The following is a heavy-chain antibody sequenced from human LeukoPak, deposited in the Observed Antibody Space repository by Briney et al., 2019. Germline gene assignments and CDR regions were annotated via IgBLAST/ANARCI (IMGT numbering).Heavy chain of an antibody. CDR1: GLTFSSHA. J-gene: IGHJ6*03. Sequence: GGSLRLSCAASGLTFSSHAMNWVRQAPGKGLESVSSINGDGGVTYYADSVKGRFTISRDNSKNTLYLQMNSLRDEDTAVYHCAKSTVECGTNCGSQYYSMDVWGKGTTVTVSS. CDR3: AKSTVECGTNCGSQYYSMDV. D-gene: IGHD3-3*01. V-gene: IGHV3-23*01. CDR2: INGDGGVT.